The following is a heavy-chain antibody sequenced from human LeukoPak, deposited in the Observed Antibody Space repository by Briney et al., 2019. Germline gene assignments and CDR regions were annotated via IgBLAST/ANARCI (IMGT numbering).Heavy chain of an antibody. D-gene: IGHD6-19*01. CDR3: ARRIAVAGTVNAFDI. CDR2: IYPGDSDT. J-gene: IGHJ3*02. V-gene: IGHV5-51*01. CDR1: GYSFTSYW. Sequence: GESLKISCKGSGYSFTSYWIGWVRQMPGKGLEWMGIIYPGDSDTRYSPSFQGQVTNSADKSISTAYLQWSSLKASDTAMYYCARRIAVAGTVNAFDIWGQGTMVTVSS.